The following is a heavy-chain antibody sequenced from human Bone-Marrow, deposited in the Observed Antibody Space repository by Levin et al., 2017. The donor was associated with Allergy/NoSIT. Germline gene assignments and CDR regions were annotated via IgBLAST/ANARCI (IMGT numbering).Heavy chain of an antibody. CDR1: GDSINNTNHY. Sequence: LRLSCTVSGDSINNTNHYWSWIRQPAGKGLEWIGRMFAGGAATYNRSLRSRVTISIDTSKNQFYLKLTSVTAADTAVYYCARDETFNSWHTGWFDPWGQGTLVTVSS. D-gene: IGHD6-13*01. CDR2: MFAGGAA. V-gene: IGHV4-61*02. CDR3: ARDETFNSWHTGWFDP. J-gene: IGHJ5*02.